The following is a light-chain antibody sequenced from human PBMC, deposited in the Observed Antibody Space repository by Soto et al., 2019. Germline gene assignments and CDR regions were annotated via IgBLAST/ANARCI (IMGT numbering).Light chain of an antibody. Sequence: QSALTQPPSASGSPGQSVTISCIGTSSDVGGYNYVSWYQQHPGKAPKLMIYEVSKRPSGVPDRFSGSKSGNTASLTVSGLQAEDEADYYCSSNAGSNNLVFGAGTKLTVL. J-gene: IGLJ2*01. CDR2: EVS. V-gene: IGLV2-8*01. CDR3: SSNAGSNNLV. CDR1: SSDVGGYNY.